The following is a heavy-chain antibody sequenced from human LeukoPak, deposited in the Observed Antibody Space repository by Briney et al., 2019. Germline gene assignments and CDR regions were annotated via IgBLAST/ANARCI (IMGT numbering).Heavy chain of an antibody. CDR3: ARTIAVAGRPDYYYYGMDV. CDR1: GGSISSSSYS. Sequence: SETLSLTCTVSGGSISSSSYSWGWICQPPGKGLEWIGSIYYSGSTYYNPSLKSRVTISVDTSKNQFSLKLSSVTAADTAVYYCARTIAVAGRPDYYYYGMDVWGQGTTVTVSS. D-gene: IGHD6-19*01. V-gene: IGHV4-39*01. CDR2: IYYSGST. J-gene: IGHJ6*02.